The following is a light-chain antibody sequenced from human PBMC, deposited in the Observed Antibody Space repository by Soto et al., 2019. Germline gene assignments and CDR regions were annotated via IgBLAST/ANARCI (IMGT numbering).Light chain of an antibody. CDR2: GAS. V-gene: IGKV3-20*01. CDR3: QQYGSSPWT. Sequence: EIVLTQSPGTLSLSPGERATLSCRASQSVSSSYFAWYQQKPGQAPRLLIYGASSRATGIPDMFSGSWSGTDFHLTISRLEPEDFAVYYWQQYGSSPWTFGQGNKVEIK. CDR1: QSVSSSY. J-gene: IGKJ1*01.